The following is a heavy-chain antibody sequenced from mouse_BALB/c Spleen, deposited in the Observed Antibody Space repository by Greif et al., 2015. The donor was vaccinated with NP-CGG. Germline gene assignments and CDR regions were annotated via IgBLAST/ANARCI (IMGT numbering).Heavy chain of an antibody. V-gene: IGHV1-7*01. CDR3: ARDYDYWYFDV. J-gene: IGHJ1*01. CDR2: INPSTGYT. Sequence: VMLVESGAELAKPGASVKMSCKASGYTFTSYWMHWVKQRPGQGLEWIGYINPSTGYTEYNQKFKDKATLTADKSSSTAYMHLSSLTSEDSAVYYCARDYDYWYFDVWGAGTTVTVSP. D-gene: IGHD2-4*01. CDR1: GYTFTSYW.